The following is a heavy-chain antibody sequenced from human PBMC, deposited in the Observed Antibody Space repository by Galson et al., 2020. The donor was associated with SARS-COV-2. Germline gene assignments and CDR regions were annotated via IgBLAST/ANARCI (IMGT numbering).Heavy chain of an antibody. J-gene: IGHJ1*01. CDR3: ARDGAYGAEYFQH. CDR1: GDSISITSYY. V-gene: IGHV4-39*07. CDR2: KSYSANS. D-gene: IGHD4-17*01. Sequence: ASETLSLTCTVFGDSISITSYYWGWIRQPPGKGLEWIVSKSYSANSYYNPSLKSRVTMSIDTSKNQFSLKLTSRTAADTAVYYCARDGAYGAEYFQHWGQGTLVTVSS.